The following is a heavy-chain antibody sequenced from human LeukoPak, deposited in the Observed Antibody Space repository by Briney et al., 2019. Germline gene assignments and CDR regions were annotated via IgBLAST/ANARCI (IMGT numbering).Heavy chain of an antibody. V-gene: IGHV4-59*01. Sequence: SETLSLTCTGSGGSISSYYWSWIRQPPGKGLEWIGYIYYSGSTNYNPSLKSRVTISVDTSKNQFSLKLSSVTAADTAVYYCARDLGNYNWFDPWGQGTLVTVSS. J-gene: IGHJ5*02. CDR3: ARDLGNYNWFDP. CDR2: IYYSGST. D-gene: IGHD1-1*01. CDR1: GGSISSYY.